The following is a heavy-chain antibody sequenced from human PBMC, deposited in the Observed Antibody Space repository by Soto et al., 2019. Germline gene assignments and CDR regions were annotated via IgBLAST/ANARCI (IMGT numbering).Heavy chain of an antibody. D-gene: IGHD5-12*01. V-gene: IGHV3-23*01. J-gene: IGHJ4*02. CDR3: AKEKGIVSGYDEFDY. CDR2: ISGSGGST. CDR1: GFTFSSYA. Sequence: GALRLSCAASGFTFSSYAMSWVRQAPGKGLEWVSAISGSGGSTYYADSVKGRFTISRDNSKNTLYLQMNSLRAEDTAVYYCAKEKGIVSGYDEFDYWGQGTLVTVSS.